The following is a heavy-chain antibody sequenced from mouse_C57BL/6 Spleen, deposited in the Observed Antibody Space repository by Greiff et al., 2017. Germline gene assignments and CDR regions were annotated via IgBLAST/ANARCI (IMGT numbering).Heavy chain of an antibody. CDR1: GFTFSSYA. V-gene: IGHV5-4*01. D-gene: IGHD1-1*01. CDR3: ARGEHTSGYTMYY. J-gene: IGHJ4*01. Sequence: EVQGVESGGGLVKPGGSLKLSCAASGFTFSSYAMSWVRQTPEKRLEWVATISDGGSYTYYPDNVKGRFTISRDNAKNNLYLQMSHLKSEDTAMYYSARGEHTSGYTMYYWGQGTSLTVSS. CDR2: ISDGGSYT.